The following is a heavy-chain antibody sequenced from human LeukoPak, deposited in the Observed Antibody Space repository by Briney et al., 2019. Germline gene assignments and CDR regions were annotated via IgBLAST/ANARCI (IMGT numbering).Heavy chain of an antibody. Sequence: GGSLRLSCAASGFTFSSYAMHWVRQAPGKGLEWVAVISYDGSNKYYADSVKGRFTISRDNSKNTLYLQMNSLRAEDTAVYYCARETTPYYYYGMDVWGQGTTVTVSS. CDR2: ISYDGSNK. J-gene: IGHJ6*02. V-gene: IGHV3-30*04. CDR1: GFTFSSYA. D-gene: IGHD1/OR15-1a*01. CDR3: ARETTPYYYYGMDV.